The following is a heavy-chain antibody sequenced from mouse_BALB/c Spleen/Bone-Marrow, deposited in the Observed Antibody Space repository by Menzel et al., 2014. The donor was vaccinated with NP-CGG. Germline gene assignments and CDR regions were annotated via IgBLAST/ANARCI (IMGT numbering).Heavy chain of an antibody. D-gene: IGHD2-3*01. V-gene: IGHV3-8*02. CDR1: GESITSGY. CDR2: ISYSGST. CDR3: ATYDGYYFYY. Sequence: EEHLVKSGPSLVKHSPTLSLTCSVTGESITSGYWNWIRKFPGNKLEYMGYISYSGSTYYSPSLKSRISITRDTSKNQYYLQLNSVTTEDTATYYCATYDGYYFYYWGQGTTLSVSS. J-gene: IGHJ2*01.